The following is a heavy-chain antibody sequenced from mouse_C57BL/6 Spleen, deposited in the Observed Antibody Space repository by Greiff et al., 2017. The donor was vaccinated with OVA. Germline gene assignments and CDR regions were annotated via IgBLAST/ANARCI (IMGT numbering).Heavy chain of an antibody. CDR2: ISDGGSYT. J-gene: IGHJ4*01. CDR1: GFTFSSYA. CDR3: AREDYFYARDY. D-gene: IGHD1-1*01. Sequence: EVKLEESGGGLVKPGGSLKLSCAASGFTFSSYAMSWVRQTPEKRLEWVATISDGGSYTYYPDNVKGRFTISRDNAKNNLYLQMSHLKSEDTAMYYCAREDYFYARDYWGQGTSVTVSS. V-gene: IGHV5-4*01.